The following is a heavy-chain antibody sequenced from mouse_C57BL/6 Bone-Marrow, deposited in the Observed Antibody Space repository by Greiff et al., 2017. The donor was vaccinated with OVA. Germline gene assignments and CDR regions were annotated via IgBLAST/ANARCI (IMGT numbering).Heavy chain of an antibody. CDR3: AGDEDQGLRRLRFAY. D-gene: IGHD2-2*01. J-gene: IGHJ3*01. V-gene: IGHV1-62-2*01. Sequence: VQLQQSGAELVKPGASVTLSCKASGYTFTEYTIHWVKQRSGQGLEWIGWFYPGSGSIKYNENFKDKAPLTADKSSSTAYMELRRLTSEDSAVYVGAGDEDQGLRRLRFAYWGQGTLVTVSA. CDR2: FYPGSGSI. CDR1: GYTFTEYT.